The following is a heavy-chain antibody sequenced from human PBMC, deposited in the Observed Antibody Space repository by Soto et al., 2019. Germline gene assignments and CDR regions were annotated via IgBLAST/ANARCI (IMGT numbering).Heavy chain of an antibody. CDR3: ARQYYFGSGSYRTSYVFDI. Sequence: SETLSLTCTVSGGSISSSSYYWGWIRQPPGKGLEWIGSIYYSGNAYYNPSLKRRVTISVDTAKNQFYLKLSSVTAADTAVYYCARQYYFGSGSYRTSYVFDIWGEGTMVTVSS. CDR1: GGSISSSSYY. CDR2: IYYSGNA. J-gene: IGHJ3*02. D-gene: IGHD3-10*01. V-gene: IGHV4-39*01.